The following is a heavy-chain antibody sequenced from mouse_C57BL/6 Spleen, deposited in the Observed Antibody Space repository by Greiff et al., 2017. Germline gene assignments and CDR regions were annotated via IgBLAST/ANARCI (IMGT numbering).Heavy chain of an antibody. D-gene: IGHD2-1*01. CDR1: GYTFTDYN. Sequence: EVQLQQSGPELEKPGASVKIPCKASGYTFTDYNMDWVKQSHGKSLEWIGDINPNNGGTIYNQKFKGKATLTVDKSSSTAYMELRSLTSEDTAVYYCARSRGYGNSHYYAMDYWGQGTSVTVSS. V-gene: IGHV1-18*01. CDR3: ARSRGYGNSHYYAMDY. CDR2: INPNNGGT. J-gene: IGHJ4*01.